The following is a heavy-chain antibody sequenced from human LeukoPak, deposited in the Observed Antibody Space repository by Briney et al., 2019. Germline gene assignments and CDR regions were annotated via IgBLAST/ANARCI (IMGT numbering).Heavy chain of an antibody. CDR2: IKPDGSEK. CDR3: AKDLRYSYGLY. D-gene: IGHD5-18*01. Sequence: GGSLRLSCSASGFTFSRDYMSWVRQAPGKGLECVAKIKPDGSEKFYMESVRGRFTISRDNSKNSLYLHLNSLRDEDTAVYYCAKDLRYSYGLYWGQGTLVTVSS. J-gene: IGHJ4*02. V-gene: IGHV3-7*01. CDR1: GFTFSRDY.